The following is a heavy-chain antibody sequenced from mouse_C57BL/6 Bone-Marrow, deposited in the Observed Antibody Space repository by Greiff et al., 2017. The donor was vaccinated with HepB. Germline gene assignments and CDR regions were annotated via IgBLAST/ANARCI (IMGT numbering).Heavy chain of an antibody. CDR1: GFTFSSYT. CDR3: ARRCYYYDYDVNYFDY. J-gene: IGHJ2*01. V-gene: IGHV5-9*01. Sequence: EVQGVESGGGLVKPGGSLKLSCAASGFTFSSYTMSWVRQTPEKRLEWVATISGGGGNTYYPDSVKGRFTISRDNAKNTLYLQMSSLRSEDTALYYCARRCYYYDYDVNYFDYWGQGTTLTVSS. CDR2: ISGGGGNT. D-gene: IGHD2-4*01.